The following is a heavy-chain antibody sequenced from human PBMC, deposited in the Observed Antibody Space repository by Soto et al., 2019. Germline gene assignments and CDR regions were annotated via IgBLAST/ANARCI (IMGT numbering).Heavy chain of an antibody. Sequence: PGGSLRLSCAASGFTYSNSAMSWARQAPGEGLEWVSSISGSGDKTYYADSVKGRFTISRDNTNSRLFLQMNSLRAEDTAVYYCAKSVSGRRTYYFDYWGQGTLVTVSS. CDR2: ISGSGDKT. V-gene: IGHV3-23*01. CDR1: GFTYSNSA. J-gene: IGHJ4*02. CDR3: AKSVSGRRTYYFDY.